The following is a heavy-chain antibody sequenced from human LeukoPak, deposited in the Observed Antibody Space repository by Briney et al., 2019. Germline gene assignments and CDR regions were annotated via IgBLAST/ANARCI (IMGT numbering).Heavy chain of an antibody. V-gene: IGHV4-30-4*01. D-gene: IGHD6-13*01. CDR2: IYYSGST. Sequence: PSETLSLTCTVSGGSISSYYWSWIRQPPGKGLEWIGYIYYSGSTYYNPSLKSRVTISVDTSKNQFSLKLSSVTAADTAVYYCASRTRIAAAGTLYFQHWGQGTLVTVSS. J-gene: IGHJ1*01. CDR1: GGSISSYY. CDR3: ASRTRIAAAGTLYFQH.